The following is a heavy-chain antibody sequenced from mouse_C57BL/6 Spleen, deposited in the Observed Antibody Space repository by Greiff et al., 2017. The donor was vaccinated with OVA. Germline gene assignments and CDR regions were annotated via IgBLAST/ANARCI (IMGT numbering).Heavy chain of an antibody. CDR2: ISYDGSN. CDR3: ARGQPEGYYAMDY. V-gene: IGHV3-6*01. Sequence: ESGPGLVKPSQSLSLTCSVTGYSITSGYYWNWIRQFPGNKLEWMGYISYDGSNNYNPSLKNRISITRDTSKNQFFLKLNSVTTEDTATYYCARGQPEGYYAMDYWGQGTSVTVSS. J-gene: IGHJ4*01. D-gene: IGHD3-2*01. CDR1: GYSITSGYY.